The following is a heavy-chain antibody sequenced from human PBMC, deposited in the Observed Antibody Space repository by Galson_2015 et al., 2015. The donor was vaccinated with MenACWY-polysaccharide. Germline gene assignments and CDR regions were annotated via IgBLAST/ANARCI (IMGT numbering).Heavy chain of an antibody. CDR1: GYTFTSYD. J-gene: IGHJ6*02. Sequence: SVKVSCKPSGYTFTSYDINWVRQATGQGLEWMGWMNPNSGNTGYAQKFQGRVTMSRNTSITTAYMELSSLRSEDTAVYYCARGMESSSWYGDYYYYGMDVWGQGTTVTVSS. CDR3: ARGMESSSWYGDYYYYGMDV. CDR2: MNPNSGNT. D-gene: IGHD6-13*01. V-gene: IGHV1-8*01.